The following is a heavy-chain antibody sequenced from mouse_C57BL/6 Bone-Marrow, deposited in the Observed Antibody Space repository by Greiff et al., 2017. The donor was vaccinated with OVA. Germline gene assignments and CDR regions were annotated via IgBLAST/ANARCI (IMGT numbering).Heavy chain of an antibody. Sequence: QVQLQQSGAELVKPGASVKISCKASGYAFSSYWMNWVKQRPGKGLEWIGQIYPGDGDTNYNGKFKGKATLTADKSSSTAYMQLSSLTSEDSAVYFCARGNYCSNYGEFAYWGQGTMVTVSA. J-gene: IGHJ3*01. CDR2: IYPGDGDT. CDR1: GYAFSSYW. CDR3: ARGNYCSNYGEFAY. V-gene: IGHV1-80*01. D-gene: IGHD2-5*01.